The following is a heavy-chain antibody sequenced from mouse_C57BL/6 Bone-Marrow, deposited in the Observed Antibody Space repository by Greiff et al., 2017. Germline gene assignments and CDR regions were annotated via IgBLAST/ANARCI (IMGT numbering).Heavy chain of an antibody. J-gene: IGHJ4*01. CDR2: IDPETGGT. CDR1: GYTFTDYE. Sequence: QVQLQQSGAELVRPGASVTLSCKASGYTFTDYEMHWVKQTPVHGLEWIGAIDPETGGTAYNQKFKGKAILTADKSSSTAYMELRSLTSEDSAVYYCTRPSFTTVVATRARDYWGQGTSVTVSS. V-gene: IGHV1-15*01. CDR3: TRPSFTTVVATRARDY. D-gene: IGHD1-1*01.